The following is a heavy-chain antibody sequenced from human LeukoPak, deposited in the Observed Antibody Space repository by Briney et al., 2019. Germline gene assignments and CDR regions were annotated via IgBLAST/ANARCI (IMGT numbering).Heavy chain of an antibody. CDR3: ARTYCSSTSCYHNWFDP. CDR1: GEYFSTYY. CDR2: IYYSGST. J-gene: IGHJ5*02. Sequence: SETLSLTCAVYGEYFSTYYYSWIRQPPGKGLEWIGYIYYSGSTYYNPSLKSRVTISVNTSKNQFSLKLTSVTAADTAVYYCARTYCSSTSCYHNWFDPWGQGTLVTVSS. V-gene: IGHV4-59*08. D-gene: IGHD2-2*01.